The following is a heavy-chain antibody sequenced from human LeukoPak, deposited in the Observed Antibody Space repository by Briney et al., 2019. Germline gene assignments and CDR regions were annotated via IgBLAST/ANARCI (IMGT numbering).Heavy chain of an antibody. J-gene: IGHJ6*02. CDR2: ISGSGGST. V-gene: IGHV3-23*01. Sequence: HPGGSLRLSCAASGFTFSSYAMSWVRQAPGKGLEWVSAISGSGGSTYYADSVKGRFTISRDNSKSTLYLQMNSLRAEDTAVYYCAKDRGGYGPIYYYYGMDVWGQGTTVTVSS. D-gene: IGHD5-12*01. CDR3: AKDRGGYGPIYYYYGMDV. CDR1: GFTFSSYA.